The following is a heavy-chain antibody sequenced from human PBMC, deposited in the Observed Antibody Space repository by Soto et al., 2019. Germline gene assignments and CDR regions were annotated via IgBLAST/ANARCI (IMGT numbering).Heavy chain of an antibody. CDR3: ATRSGGGGAFDF. J-gene: IGHJ3*01. Sequence: PGGSLRLSCAASGLTFSNYEMNWVRQAPGKGLEWVSYIGRGGTTTYYADSLKGRFTISRDNAKNSLYLQMNSRRAEDTAVYYCATRSGGGGAFDFWGQGTMVTVSS. CDR1: GLTFSNYE. D-gene: IGHD3-10*01. V-gene: IGHV3-48*03. CDR2: IGRGGTTT.